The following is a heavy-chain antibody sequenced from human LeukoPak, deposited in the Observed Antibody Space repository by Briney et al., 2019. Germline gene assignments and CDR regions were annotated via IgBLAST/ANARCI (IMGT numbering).Heavy chain of an antibody. D-gene: IGHD3-10*01. V-gene: IGHV3-13*01. CDR1: GYTFRNYD. Sequence: GGSLRLSCGASGYTFRNYDRHWVRQAAGKGLEWVSTIVIGGDTYYPGSVKGRFTISRENAKNSLYLQMNSLRAGDTAVYYCARGEFYGSGSYLFDYWGQGTPVTVSS. J-gene: IGHJ4*02. CDR2: IVIGGDT. CDR3: ARGEFYGSGSYLFDY.